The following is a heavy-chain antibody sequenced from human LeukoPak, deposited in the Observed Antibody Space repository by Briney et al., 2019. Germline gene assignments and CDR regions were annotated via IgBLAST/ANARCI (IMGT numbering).Heavy chain of an antibody. D-gene: IGHD1-26*01. Sequence: GGSLRLSCAASGFTFSSYAMSWVRQAPGKGLEWVSAISGSGGGTYYADSVKDRFTISRDNSKNTLYLQMNSLRAEDTVVYYCAKLVVGTTIFSHFDYWGQGTLVTVSS. CDR3: AKLVVGTTIFSHFDY. V-gene: IGHV3-23*01. CDR2: ISGSGGGT. J-gene: IGHJ4*02. CDR1: GFTFSSYA.